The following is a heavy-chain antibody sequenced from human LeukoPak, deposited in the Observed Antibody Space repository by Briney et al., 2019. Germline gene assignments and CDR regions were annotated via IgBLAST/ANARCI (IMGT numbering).Heavy chain of an antibody. J-gene: IGHJ3*02. CDR2: ISAYNGNT. Sequence: ASVKVSCKASGYTFTSYGISWVRQAPGQGLEWMGWISAYNGNTNYAQKLQGRVTMTTDTSTSTAYMELRSLRAGDTAVYYCARVGLSARNWAFDIWGQGTMVTVSS. CDR3: ARVGLSARNWAFDI. CDR1: GYTFTSYG. D-gene: IGHD1-14*01. V-gene: IGHV1-18*01.